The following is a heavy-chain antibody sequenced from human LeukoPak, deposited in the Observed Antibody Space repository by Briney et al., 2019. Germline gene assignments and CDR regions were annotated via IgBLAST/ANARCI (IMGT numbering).Heavy chain of an antibody. V-gene: IGHV4-31*03. CDR2: IYYSGST. J-gene: IGHJ4*02. CDR3: ARVSRIQLWLSLDY. CDR1: GGSISSGGYY. D-gene: IGHD5-18*01. Sequence: SQTLSLTCTVSGGSISSGGYYWSWIRQHPGTGLEWIGYIYYSGSTYYNPSLKSRVTISVDTSKNQFSLKLSSVTAADTAVYYCARVSRIQLWLSLDYWGQGTLVTVSS.